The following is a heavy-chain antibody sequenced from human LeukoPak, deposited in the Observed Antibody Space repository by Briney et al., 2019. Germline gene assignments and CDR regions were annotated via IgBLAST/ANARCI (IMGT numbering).Heavy chain of an antibody. CDR2: MNPNSGNT. CDR1: GYTFTSYD. V-gene: IGHV1-8*01. Sequence: ASVKVSCKASGYTFTSYDINWVRQATGQGLEWMGWMNPNSGNTGYAQKFQDRVTMTTNTSISTAYMELSSLRSEDTAVYYCARGKTPIRGIIMTLFDYWGQGTLVTVSS. J-gene: IGHJ4*02. D-gene: IGHD3-10*01. CDR3: ARGKTPIRGIIMTLFDY.